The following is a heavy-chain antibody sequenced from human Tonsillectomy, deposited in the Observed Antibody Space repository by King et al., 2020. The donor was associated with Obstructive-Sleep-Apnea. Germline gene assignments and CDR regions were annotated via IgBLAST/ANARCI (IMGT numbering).Heavy chain of an antibody. V-gene: IGHV4-59*08. CDR1: GGSIMSFY. J-gene: IGHJ3*02. CDR3: SRLDDILTGYSAIDI. Sequence: VQLQESGPGLVKPSETLSLNCTVSGGSIMSFYWSWIRQPPGKGLEWIGYIYYSGSTNSNPSLNRRGTISVETSKNQLSLKLSSVTAADTAVYYCSRLDDILTGYSAIDIWGQGTMVTVSS. CDR2: IYYSGST. D-gene: IGHD3-9*01.